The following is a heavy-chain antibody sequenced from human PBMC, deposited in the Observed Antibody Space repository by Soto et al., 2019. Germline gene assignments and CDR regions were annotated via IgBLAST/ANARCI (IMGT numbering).Heavy chain of an antibody. D-gene: IGHD2-15*01. Sequence: GGSLRLSCAASGFTFSSYSMNWVRQAPGKGLEWVSSISSSSSYTYYADSVKGRFTISRDNAKNSLYLQMNSLRAEDTAVYYCARGVYCSGGSCFDAFDIWGQGTMVTVSS. CDR2: ISSSSSYT. J-gene: IGHJ3*02. V-gene: IGHV3-21*01. CDR1: GFTFSSYS. CDR3: ARGVYCSGGSCFDAFDI.